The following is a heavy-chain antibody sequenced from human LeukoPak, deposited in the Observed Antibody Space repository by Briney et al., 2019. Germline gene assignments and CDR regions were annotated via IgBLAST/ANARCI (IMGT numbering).Heavy chain of an antibody. Sequence: ASVKVSCKASGFSFTSYGISWVRQAPGQGLEWMGWISAYNGNTNYAQKVQGRVTLTTDTSTSTAYMELRSLRSDDTAVYYCSRASFGGIRNFQYWGQGTLVTVSS. V-gene: IGHV1-18*04. CDR3: SRASFGGIRNFQY. CDR1: GFSFTSYG. J-gene: IGHJ1*01. CDR2: ISAYNGNT. D-gene: IGHD4-23*01.